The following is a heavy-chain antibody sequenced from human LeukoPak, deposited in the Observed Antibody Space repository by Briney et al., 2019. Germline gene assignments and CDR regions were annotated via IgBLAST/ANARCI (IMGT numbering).Heavy chain of an antibody. V-gene: IGHV3-23*01. D-gene: IGHD3-10*01. CDR2: ISGSGGST. CDR3: AKDTSGRSLLWFGELWDYYYYGMDV. J-gene: IGHJ6*02. Sequence: PGGSLRLSCAASGFTFSSYAMSWVRQAPGKGLEWVSAISGSGGSTYYADSVKGRFTISRDNSKNTLNLQMNSLRAEDTAVYYCAKDTSGRSLLWFGELWDYYYYGMDVWGQGTTVTVSS. CDR1: GFTFSSYA.